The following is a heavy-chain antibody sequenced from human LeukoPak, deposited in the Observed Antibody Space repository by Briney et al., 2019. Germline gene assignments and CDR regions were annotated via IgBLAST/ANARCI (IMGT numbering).Heavy chain of an antibody. CDR2: IKHDGSEE. Sequence: GGSLRLSCAASRFTFNAYWVSWVRQAPGKGLEWVANIKHDGSEEYYLDSVKGRFTISRDNAKNSLYLQMNSLSAADTALYYCARVAFYYYYGMDVWGQGTTVTVSS. CDR3: ARVAFYYYYGMDV. V-gene: IGHV3-7*01. CDR1: RFTFNAYW. J-gene: IGHJ6*02.